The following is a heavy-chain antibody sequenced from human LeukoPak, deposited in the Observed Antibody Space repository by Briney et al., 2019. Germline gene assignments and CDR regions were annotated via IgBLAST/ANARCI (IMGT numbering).Heavy chain of an antibody. CDR1: GGSISSYY. J-gene: IGHJ6*02. D-gene: IGHD2-21*02. V-gene: IGHV4-59*01. CDR3: ATKCGGDCYSYYYYGMDV. CDR2: IYYSGST. Sequence: PSETLSLTCTVSGGSISSYYWSWIRQPPGKGLEWIGYIYYSGSTNYNPSLKSRVTISVDTSKNQFSLKLSSVTAADTAVYYCATKCGGDCYSYYYYGMDVWGQGTTVTVSS.